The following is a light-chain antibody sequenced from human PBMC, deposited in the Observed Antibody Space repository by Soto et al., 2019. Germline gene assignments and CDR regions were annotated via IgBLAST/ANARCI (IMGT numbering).Light chain of an antibody. CDR3: CSYVGRNTYV. V-gene: IGLV2-11*01. CDR2: DVS. CDR1: SSDVGGYNY. Sequence: QSALTQPLSASGSPGQSITISCTGTSSDVGGYNYVSWYQQHPAKAPKLIIFDVSKRPSGVPNRFSGSKSGNTASLTISGLRAEDEADYYCCSYVGRNTYVFGTGTKLTVL. J-gene: IGLJ1*01.